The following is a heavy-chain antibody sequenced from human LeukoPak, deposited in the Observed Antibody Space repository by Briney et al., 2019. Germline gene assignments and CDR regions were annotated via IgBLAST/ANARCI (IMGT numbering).Heavy chain of an antibody. D-gene: IGHD3-22*01. CDR1: GFTFSSYG. CDR2: ISYDGSNK. Sequence: GGSLRLSCAASGFTFSSYGMHWVRQAPGKGLEWVAVISYDGSNKYYADSVKGRFTISRDNSKNTLYLQMNSLRAEDTAVYYCAKDYDSSLYYYYYYGMDVWGQGTTVTVSS. J-gene: IGHJ6*02. CDR3: AKDYDSSLYYYYYYGMDV. V-gene: IGHV3-30*18.